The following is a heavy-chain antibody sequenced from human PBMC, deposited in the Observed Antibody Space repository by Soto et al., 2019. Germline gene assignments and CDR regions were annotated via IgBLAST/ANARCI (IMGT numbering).Heavy chain of an antibody. D-gene: IGHD6-19*01. CDR3: ARTPRLGNARSYYMDV. CDR1: GGSISNYY. J-gene: IGHJ6*03. CDR2: IYYSGST. Sequence: SETLSLTCTVSGGSISNYYWSWIRQPPGKGLEWIGYIYYSGSTNYNPSLKSRVTISVDTSKNQFSLKLSSVTAADTAVYYCARTPRLGNARSYYMDVWGKGTTVTVSS. V-gene: IGHV4-59*01.